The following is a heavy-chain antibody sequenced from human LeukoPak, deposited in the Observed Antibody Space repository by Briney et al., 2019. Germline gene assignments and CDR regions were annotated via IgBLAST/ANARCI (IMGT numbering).Heavy chain of an antibody. CDR3: AKSAGAYDFWSGYSDGHFDY. Sequence: PSETLSLTCAVYGGSFSGYYWSWVRQAPGKGLGWVSAISGSGGSTYYADSVKGRFTISRDNSKNTLYLQMNSLRAEDTAVYYCAKSAGAYDFWSGYSDGHFDYWGQGTLVTVSS. CDR1: GGSFSGYY. V-gene: IGHV3-23*01. CDR2: ISGSGGST. J-gene: IGHJ4*02. D-gene: IGHD3-3*01.